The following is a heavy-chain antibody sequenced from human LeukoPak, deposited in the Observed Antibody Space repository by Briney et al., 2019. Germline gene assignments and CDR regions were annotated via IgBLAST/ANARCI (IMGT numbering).Heavy chain of an antibody. CDR2: ISSSGDYI. CDR3: ARGSTEWFGELPY. CDR1: GFTFRTYS. J-gene: IGHJ4*02. V-gene: IGHV3-21*01. Sequence: GGSLRLSCAASGFTFRTYSMIWVRQAPGKGLEWVSSISSSGDYIYYAASVKRRCTISSDTANNSLYLQMKRLRAEDTAGYYCARGSTEWFGELPYWGKGTMVTVSS. D-gene: IGHD3-10*01.